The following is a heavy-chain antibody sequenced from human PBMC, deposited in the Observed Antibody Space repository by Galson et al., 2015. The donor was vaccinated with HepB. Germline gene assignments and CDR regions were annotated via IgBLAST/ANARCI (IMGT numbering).Heavy chain of an antibody. Sequence: SLRLSCAASGFTFSSYGMHWVRQAPGKGLEWVAVIWYDGSNKYYADSVKGRFTISRDNSKNTLYLQMNSLRAEDTAVYYCARGTNFWSGYSFWGIAHFDYWGQGTLVTVSS. D-gene: IGHD3-3*01. CDR2: IWYDGSNK. J-gene: IGHJ4*02. V-gene: IGHV3-33*01. CDR1: GFTFSSYG. CDR3: ARGTNFWSGYSFWGIAHFDY.